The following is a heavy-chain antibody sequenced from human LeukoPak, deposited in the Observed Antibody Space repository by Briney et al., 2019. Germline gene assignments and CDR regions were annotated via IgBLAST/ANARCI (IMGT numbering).Heavy chain of an antibody. J-gene: IGHJ4*02. CDR1: GYTFTGYY. CDR2: INPNSGGT. V-gene: IGHV1-2*02. D-gene: IGHD3-10*01. Sequence: ASVKVSCKASGYTFTGYYMHWVRQAPGQGLEWMGWINPNSGGTNYAQKFQGRVTMTTDTSTSTAYMELRSLRSDDTAVYYCARDRGLWSTSDFDYWGQGTLVTVSS. CDR3: ARDRGLWSTSDFDY.